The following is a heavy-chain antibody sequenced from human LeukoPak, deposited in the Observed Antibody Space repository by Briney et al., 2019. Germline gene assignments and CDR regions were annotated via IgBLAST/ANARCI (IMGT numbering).Heavy chain of an antibody. CDR2: MNPNSGNT. CDR1: GYTFTTYD. V-gene: IGHV1-8*01. CDR3: ASEQWLKREGVYYYYGMAV. D-gene: IGHD6-19*01. Sequence: GASVKVSCKASGYTFTTYDINWVRQATGQGLEWMAWMNPNSGNTGYAQKFQGRVTMTRNTSISTAYMELNSLRSEDTAVYYCASEQWLKREGVYYYYGMAVWGQGTTVTVSS. J-gene: IGHJ6*02.